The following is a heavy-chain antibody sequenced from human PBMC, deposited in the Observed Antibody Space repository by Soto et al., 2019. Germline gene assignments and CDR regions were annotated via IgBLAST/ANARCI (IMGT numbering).Heavy chain of an antibody. D-gene: IGHD3-9*01. CDR1: GFSLSTSGVG. Sequence: QITLKESGPPLVKPTQTLTLTCTFPGFSLSTSGVGVAWIRQPPGKALEWLALIYWDDDKRYSPSLKSRLTITKDTSKNQVVLTMTNMDPGDTATYYCAHSRKSYYDILTGYNYWGQGTLVTVSS. J-gene: IGHJ4*02. V-gene: IGHV2-5*02. CDR2: IYWDDDK. CDR3: AHSRKSYYDILTGYNY.